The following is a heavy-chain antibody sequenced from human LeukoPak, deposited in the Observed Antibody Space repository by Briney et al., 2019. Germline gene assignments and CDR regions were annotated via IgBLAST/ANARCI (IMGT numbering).Heavy chain of an antibody. CDR2: IYSGGST. CDR1: GFTVSSNY. V-gene: IGHV3-66*01. CDR3: ARRGYYYDSSGYYEGYFDY. D-gene: IGHD3-22*01. J-gene: IGHJ4*02. Sequence: PGGSLRLSCAASGFTVSSNYMSWVRQAPGKGLEWVSVIYSGGSTYYADSVKGRFTISRDNPKNTLYLQMNSLRAEDTAVYYCARRGYYYDSSGYYEGYFDYWGQGTLVTVSS.